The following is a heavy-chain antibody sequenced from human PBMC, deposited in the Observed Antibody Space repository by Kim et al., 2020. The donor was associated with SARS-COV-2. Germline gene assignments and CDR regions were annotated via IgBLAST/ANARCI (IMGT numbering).Heavy chain of an antibody. D-gene: IGHD5-12*01. Sequence: SETLSLTCTVSGGSISSSSYYWGWIRQPPGKGLEWIGYIYYSGSTYYNPSLQSRVTISVDTSKNQFSLKLSSVTAADTAVYYCASDVVATMRWSYYGMDVCGQGATVTVSS. V-gene: IGHV4-31*03. CDR3: ASDVVATMRWSYYGMDV. J-gene: IGHJ6*02. CDR1: GGSISSSSYY. CDR2: IYYSGST.